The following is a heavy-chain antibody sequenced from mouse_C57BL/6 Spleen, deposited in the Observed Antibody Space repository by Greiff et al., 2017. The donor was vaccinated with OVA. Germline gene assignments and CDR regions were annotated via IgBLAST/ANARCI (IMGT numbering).Heavy chain of an antibody. J-gene: IGHJ3*01. CDR1: GYTFTDYY. V-gene: IGHV1-19*01. D-gene: IGHD2-4*01. CDR2: INPYNGGT. CDR3: ARRGDYGEAWFAY. Sequence: EVQLQQSGPVLVKPGASVKMSCKASGYTFTDYYMNWVKQSHGKSLEWIGVINPYNGGTSYNQKFKGKATLTVDKSSSTAYMELNSLTSEDSAVYYCARRGDYGEAWFAYWGQGTLVTVSA.